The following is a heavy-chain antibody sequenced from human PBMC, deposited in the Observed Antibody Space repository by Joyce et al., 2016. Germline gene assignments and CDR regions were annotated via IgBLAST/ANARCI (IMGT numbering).Heavy chain of an antibody. CDR3: ARRRSISIFGVVRGGYFDY. D-gene: IGHD3-3*01. V-gene: IGHV4-34*01. J-gene: IGHJ4*02. CDR2: VNHSGST. Sequence: QVQLQQWGAGLLKPSETLSLTCAVYGGSFSGSYWSFIRQPPGKGLECIGDVNHSGSTNYNPSLKSRVTISIDTSKNQFSLKLGSVTAADTAVYYCARRRSISIFGVVRGGYFDYWGQGTLVTVSS. CDR1: GGSFSGSY.